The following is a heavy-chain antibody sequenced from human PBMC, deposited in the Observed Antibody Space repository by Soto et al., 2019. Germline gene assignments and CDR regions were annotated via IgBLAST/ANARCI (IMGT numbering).Heavy chain of an antibody. CDR1: GGSISSGGYY. V-gene: IGHV4-31*03. D-gene: IGHD2-15*01. CDR3: ARVDRIVVAVGFDY. Sequence: PSETLSLTCTVSGGSISSGGYYWSWLRQHPGKGLEWIGYIYYSGSTYYNPSLKSRVTISVDTSKNQFSLKLSSVTAADTAVYYCARVDRIVVAVGFDYWGQGTLVTVSS. CDR2: IYYSGST. J-gene: IGHJ4*02.